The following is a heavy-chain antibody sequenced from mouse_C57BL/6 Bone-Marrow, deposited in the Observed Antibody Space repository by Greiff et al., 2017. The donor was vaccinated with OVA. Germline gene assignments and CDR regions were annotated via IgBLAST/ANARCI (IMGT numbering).Heavy chain of an antibody. CDR2: IDPANGNT. CDR3: ALDWDYEAMDY. Sequence: EVQLQQSVAELVRPGASVKLSCTASGFYIKNTYMHWVKQRPEQGLEWIGRIDPANGNTKYTPKFQGKATITADKSSSTAYLQLRSLTSEDTAIYYCALDWDYEAMDYWGQGTPVTVS. V-gene: IGHV14-3*01. CDR1: GFYIKNTY. D-gene: IGHD4-1*01. J-gene: IGHJ4*01.